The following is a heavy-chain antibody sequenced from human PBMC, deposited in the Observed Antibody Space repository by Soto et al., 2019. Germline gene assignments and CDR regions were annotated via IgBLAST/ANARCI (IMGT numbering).Heavy chain of an antibody. V-gene: IGHV2-5*02. CDR2: IYWDDEK. Sequence: QITLKESGPTLVKPTQTLTLTCTFSGFSLSTSGVGVGWIRQPPGKALEWLAIIYWDDEKRYSPSLKTRLTAXKXTSXHQVVLTMTNVDPVDTATYYCAHRAYFDSGKQFDYWGQGTLVSVSS. CDR1: GFSLSTSGVG. J-gene: IGHJ4*02. CDR3: AHRAYFDSGKQFDY. D-gene: IGHD3-10*01.